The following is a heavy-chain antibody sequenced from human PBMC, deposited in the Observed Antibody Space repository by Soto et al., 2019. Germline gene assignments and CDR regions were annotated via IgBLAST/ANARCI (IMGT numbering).Heavy chain of an antibody. Sequence: GASVKVSCKASGYTFTSYDINWVRQATGQGLEWMGWMNPNSGNTGYAQKFQGRVTMTRNTSISTAYMELSSLRSEDTAVYYCARGAQPSYYDILTRAYYYYMDVWGKGTTVTVSS. CDR1: GYTFTSYD. V-gene: IGHV1-8*01. CDR2: MNPNSGNT. CDR3: ARGAQPSYYDILTRAYYYYMDV. D-gene: IGHD3-9*01. J-gene: IGHJ6*03.